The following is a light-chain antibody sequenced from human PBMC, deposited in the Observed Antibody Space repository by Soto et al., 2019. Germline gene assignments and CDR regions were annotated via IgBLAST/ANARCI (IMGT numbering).Light chain of an antibody. J-gene: IGKJ3*01. V-gene: IGKV1-27*01. CDR1: QGISNY. CDR2: AAS. Sequence: DIRMTQSPSSLSASVGDRVTITCRASQGISNYLAWYQQKPGKVPKLLIYAASTLQSGVPSRFSGSGSGTDFTLTISSLQPEDVATYYCQKYNSPPLAFGPGTKVDIK. CDR3: QKYNSPPLA.